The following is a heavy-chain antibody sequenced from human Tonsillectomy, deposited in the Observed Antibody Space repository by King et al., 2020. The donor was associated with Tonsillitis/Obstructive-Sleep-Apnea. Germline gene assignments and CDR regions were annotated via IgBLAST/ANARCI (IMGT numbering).Heavy chain of an antibody. Sequence: ITLKESGPTLVKPTQTLTLTCTFSGFSLSTSGVGVGWIRQPPGKALEWLALIYLDDDKRYSPSLKSRLTITNDTPKNQVVLTMTNMDPVDTATYYCAHRRLWVPAAMEENWFDPWGQGTLVTVSS. CDR1: GFSLSTSGVG. CDR2: IYLDDDK. CDR3: AHRRLWVPAAMEENWFDP. V-gene: IGHV2-5*02. D-gene: IGHD2-2*01. J-gene: IGHJ5*02.